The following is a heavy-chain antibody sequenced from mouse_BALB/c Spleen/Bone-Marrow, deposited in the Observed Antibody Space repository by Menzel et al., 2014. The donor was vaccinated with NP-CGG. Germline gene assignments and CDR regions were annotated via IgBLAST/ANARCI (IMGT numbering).Heavy chain of an antibody. CDR2: IWSGGNT. J-gene: IGHJ4*01. Sequence: QVQLQQSGPGLVQPSQSLSITCTVSGFSLTSYGVHWVRQSPGKGLEWLGVIWSGGNTDYNAAFISRLSISKDNPKSQVFFKMNSLQANDTAIYYCARNRGYDYAMDYWGQGTSVTVSS. V-gene: IGHV2-2*02. D-gene: IGHD2-2*01. CDR1: GFSLTSYG. CDR3: ARNRGYDYAMDY.